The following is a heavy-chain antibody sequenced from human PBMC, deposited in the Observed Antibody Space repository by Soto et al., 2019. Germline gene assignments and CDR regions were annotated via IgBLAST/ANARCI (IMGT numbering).Heavy chain of an antibody. CDR2: ISGGGGTT. CDR1: GITFSSYA. J-gene: IGHJ3*01. Sequence: EAQLLESGGGLVQPGGSLRLSCAASGITFSSYAMMWLRQAPGRGLEWVSAISGGGGTTYHADSVKGRFTISRDNSKNTLYLQMNSLRAEDTAVYYCAKDPNGDYVGAFDSWGQVTKVTVSS. D-gene: IGHD4-17*01. CDR3: AKDPNGDYVGAFDS. V-gene: IGHV3-23*01.